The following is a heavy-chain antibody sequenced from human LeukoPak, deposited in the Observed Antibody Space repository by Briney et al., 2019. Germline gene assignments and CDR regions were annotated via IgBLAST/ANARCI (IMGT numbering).Heavy chain of an antibody. J-gene: IGHJ4*02. CDR1: GFTFSSYS. D-gene: IGHD2-21*02. CDR3: ARDSRTYCGGDCYYYYFDY. CDR2: VSSSRSSI. V-gene: IGHV3-21*06. Sequence: GGSLRLSCAASGFTFSSYSMNWVRQAPGKGLEWVSLVSSSRSSIYYADSVKGRFTISRDNAKNSLFLQMNSLRAEDTAVYYCARDSRTYCGGDCYYYYFDYWGQGTLVTVSS.